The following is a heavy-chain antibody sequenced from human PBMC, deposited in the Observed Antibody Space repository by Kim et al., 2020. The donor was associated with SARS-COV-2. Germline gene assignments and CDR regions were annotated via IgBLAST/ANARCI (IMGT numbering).Heavy chain of an antibody. D-gene: IGHD5-12*01. Sequence: SETLSLTCTVSGGSVSSGSYYWSWIRQPPGKGLEWIGYIYYSGSTNYNPSLKSRVTISVDTSKNQFSLKLSSVTAADTAVYYCARDLSDGYGYNFDYWGQGTLVTVSS. J-gene: IGHJ4*02. V-gene: IGHV4-61*01. CDR3: ARDLSDGYGYNFDY. CDR1: GGSVSSGSYY. CDR2: IYYSGST.